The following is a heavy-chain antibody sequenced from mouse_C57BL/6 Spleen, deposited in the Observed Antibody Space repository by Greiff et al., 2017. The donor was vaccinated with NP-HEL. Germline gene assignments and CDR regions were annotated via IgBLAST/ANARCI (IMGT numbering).Heavy chain of an antibody. V-gene: IGHV1-26*01. CDR1: GYTFTDYY. J-gene: IGHJ3*01. Sequence: VQLQQSGPELVKPGASVKISCKASGYTFTDYYMNWVKQSHGKSLEWIGDINPNNGGTSYNQKFKGKAALTVDKSSSTAYMELRSLTSEDSAVYYCARFLYYGYDWFAYWGQGTLVTVSA. CDR2: INPNNGGT. D-gene: IGHD2-2*01. CDR3: ARFLYYGYDWFAY.